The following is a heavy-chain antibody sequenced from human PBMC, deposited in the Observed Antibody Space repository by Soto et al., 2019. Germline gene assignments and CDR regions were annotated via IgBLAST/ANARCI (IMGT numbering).Heavy chain of an antibody. CDR1: GYSITSYG. D-gene: IGHD3-9*01. J-gene: IGHJ3*02. V-gene: IGHV5-51*01. CDR3: AMRKLPIKYYDILTGYAFDI. CDR2: IYPGDSDT. Sequence: GVPLKISCKGSGYSITSYGIGWILQMTRKGLEWMGIIYPGDSDTRYSPSFQGQVTISADKSISTAYLQWSSLKASDTAMYYCAMRKLPIKYYDILTGYAFDIWGQGTMVTVSS.